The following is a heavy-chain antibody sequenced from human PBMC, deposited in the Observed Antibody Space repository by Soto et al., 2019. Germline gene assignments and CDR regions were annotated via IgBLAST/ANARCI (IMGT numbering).Heavy chain of an antibody. Sequence: ASVKVSCKASGFSFSTYGITWVRQAPGQGLEWMGWITASNGNTHYAQNLQGRVTMTTDTSTSTAYMELWRLSSDVTAVYYCARGNSYGSYWYFDLWGRGTLVTVSS. CDR1: GFSFSTYG. V-gene: IGHV1-18*04. D-gene: IGHD5-18*01. CDR2: ITASNGNT. J-gene: IGHJ2*01. CDR3: ARGNSYGSYWYFDL.